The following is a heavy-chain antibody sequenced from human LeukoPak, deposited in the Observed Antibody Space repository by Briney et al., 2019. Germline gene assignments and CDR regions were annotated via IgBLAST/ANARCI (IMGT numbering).Heavy chain of an antibody. Sequence: SETLSLTCTVSGYSISSGYYWGWIRQPPGKGLEWIGYFSYSGSTNHNPSLKSRVTISGDKSKNQFSLKLSSVTAADTAVCYCARLIVGAIAYFDYWGQGTLVTVSS. D-gene: IGHD1-26*01. CDR3: ARLIVGAIAYFDY. V-gene: IGHV4-61*05. J-gene: IGHJ4*02. CDR2: FSYSGST. CDR1: GYSISSGYY.